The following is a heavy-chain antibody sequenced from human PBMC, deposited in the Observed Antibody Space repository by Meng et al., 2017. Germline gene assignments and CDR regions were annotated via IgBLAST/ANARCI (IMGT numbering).Heavy chain of an antibody. J-gene: IGHJ5*01. CDR1: GYTVACYD. CDR3: ARGSSSWITNWFDP. D-gene: IGHD6-13*01. Sequence: QWVPAGGWVKNPVASWRGSRKASGYTVACYDIHCVRQATGQGLERMVCMIPNSGNTGYAQKFPGRVTMTRNTSISTAYIELSSLRSEDTAVYYCARGSSSWITNWFDPWGQETLVTVSS. V-gene: IGHV1-8*01. CDR2: MIPNSGNT.